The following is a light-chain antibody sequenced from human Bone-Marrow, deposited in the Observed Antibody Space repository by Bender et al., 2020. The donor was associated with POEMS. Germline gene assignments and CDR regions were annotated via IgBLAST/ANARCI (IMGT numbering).Light chain of an antibody. J-gene: IGLJ3*02. Sequence: QSALTQPASVSGSPGQSITISCTGTSSDVGGYNYVSWYQQHPGKAPELMIYDVSVRPSGVSTRFSASKSGNTASLTISGLQAEDEADYYCTSYTSTGTQVFGGGTKLTVL. CDR2: DVS. CDR3: TSYTSTGTQV. V-gene: IGLV2-14*01. CDR1: SSDVGGYNY.